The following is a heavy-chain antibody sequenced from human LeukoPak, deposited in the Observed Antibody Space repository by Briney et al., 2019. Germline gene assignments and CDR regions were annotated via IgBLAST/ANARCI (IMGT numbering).Heavy chain of an antibody. CDR3: ARGPYGSGNYLHCFDY. V-gene: IGHV1-69*13. D-gene: IGHD3-10*01. CDR2: IIPMFGTA. CDR1: GGTSISYA. J-gene: IGHJ4*02. Sequence: ASVKVSCKASGGTSISYAINWVRQAPGQGLEWMGEIIPMFGTATYAQKFQGRVTITADESTSTAYMELSSLRSEDTAVYYCARGPYGSGNYLHCFDYWGQGTPVTVSS.